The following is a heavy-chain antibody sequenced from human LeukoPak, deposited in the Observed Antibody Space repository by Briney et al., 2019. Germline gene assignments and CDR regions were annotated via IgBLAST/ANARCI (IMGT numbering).Heavy chain of an antibody. D-gene: IGHD3-10*01. CDR2: INPNSGGT. V-gene: IGHV1-2*02. CDR3: ARPWVRGVYFDY. J-gene: IGHJ4*02. Sequence: GASVKVSCKASGYTFTGYYTHWVRQAPGQGLEWMGWINPNSGGTNYAQKFQGRVTMTRDTSISTAYMELSRLRSDDTAVYYCARPWVRGVYFDYWGQGTLDTVSS. CDR1: GYTFTGYY.